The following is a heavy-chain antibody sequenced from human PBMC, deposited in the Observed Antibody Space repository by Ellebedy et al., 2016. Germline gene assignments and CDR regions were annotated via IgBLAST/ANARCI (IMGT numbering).Heavy chain of an antibody. D-gene: IGHD4-17*01. CDR3: ARGGAVTHDAFDI. Sequence: GSLRLSXTVSGGSISSYYWSWIRQPPGKGLEWIGYIYYSGSTNYNPSLKSRVTISVDTSKNQFSLKLSSVTAADTAVYYCARGGAVTHDAFDIWGQGTMVTVSS. CDR1: GGSISSYY. J-gene: IGHJ3*02. V-gene: IGHV4-59*01. CDR2: IYYSGST.